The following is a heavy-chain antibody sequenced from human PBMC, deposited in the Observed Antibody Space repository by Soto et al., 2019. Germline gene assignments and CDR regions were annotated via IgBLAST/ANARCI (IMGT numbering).Heavy chain of an antibody. CDR2: IHHNATA. Sequence: QVQLQESGPGLLKPSETLSLTCTLSGDSFSSGSSNWTWIRQSPGKGLEWIVYIHHNATAYCTPSLKRRVSISVATSKNQSSLNISSATTADTAVYYWAMLDRSPSEIGVWGQGTTVTVSS. V-gene: IGHV4-61*01. CDR3: AMLDRSPSEIGV. J-gene: IGHJ6*02. D-gene: IGHD1-1*01. CDR1: GDSFSSGSSN.